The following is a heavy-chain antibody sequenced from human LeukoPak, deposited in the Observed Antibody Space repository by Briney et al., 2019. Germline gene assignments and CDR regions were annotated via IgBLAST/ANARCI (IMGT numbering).Heavy chain of an antibody. D-gene: IGHD6-13*01. CDR1: GGSISSGGYY. J-gene: IGHJ4*02. Sequence: PSETLSLTCTVSGGSISSGGYYWSWIRQPPGKGLEWIGYIYHSGSTYYNPSLKSRVTISVDRSKNQFSLKLSSVTAADTAVYYCARDVAAQYYFDYWGQGTLVTVSS. V-gene: IGHV4-30-2*01. CDR2: IYHSGST. CDR3: ARDVAAQYYFDY.